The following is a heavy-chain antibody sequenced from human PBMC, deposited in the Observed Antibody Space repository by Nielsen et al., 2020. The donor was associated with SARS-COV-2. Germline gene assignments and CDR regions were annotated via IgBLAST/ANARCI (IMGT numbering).Heavy chain of an antibody. CDR1: GYTFSDYY. CDR2: INSDGSRS. J-gene: IGHJ4*02. D-gene: IGHD3-22*01. CDR3: VRVRDDGHYYDTGPFDD. Sequence: GESLKISCEGSGYTFSDYYMNWVRQVPGKGLMWVARINSDGSRSAYADAVKGRFIMSRDNARDTLSLQMNSLSVEDTAVYYCVRVRDDGHYYDTGPFDDWGQGALVTVSS. V-gene: IGHV3-74*01.